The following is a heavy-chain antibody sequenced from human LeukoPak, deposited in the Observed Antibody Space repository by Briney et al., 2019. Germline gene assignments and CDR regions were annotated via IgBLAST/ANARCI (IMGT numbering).Heavy chain of an antibody. CDR2: IYPGDSDT. Sequence: GEPLKISCQTSGYSFTSYWIGWVRHMPGKGLEWMGVIYPGDSDTRYSPSFQGQVTISVDKSISTAYLQWSSLKASDTAMYYCARLDCSSTSCYKMGLKHNWFDPWGQGTLVTVSS. V-gene: IGHV5-51*01. CDR1: GYSFTSYW. J-gene: IGHJ5*02. CDR3: ARLDCSSTSCYKMGLKHNWFDP. D-gene: IGHD2-2*01.